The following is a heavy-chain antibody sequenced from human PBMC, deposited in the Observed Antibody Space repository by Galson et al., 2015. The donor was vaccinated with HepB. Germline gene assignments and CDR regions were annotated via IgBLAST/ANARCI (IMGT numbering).Heavy chain of an antibody. Sequence: SLRLSCAASGFTFSSYAMHWVRQAPGKGLEWVAVISYDGSNKYYADSVKGRFTISRDNSKNTLYLQMNSLRAEDTAVYYCARDPDGVGATITGDAFDIWGQGTMVTVSS. V-gene: IGHV3-30-3*01. D-gene: IGHD1-26*01. CDR1: GFTFSSYA. J-gene: IGHJ3*02. CDR2: ISYDGSNK. CDR3: ARDPDGVGATITGDAFDI.